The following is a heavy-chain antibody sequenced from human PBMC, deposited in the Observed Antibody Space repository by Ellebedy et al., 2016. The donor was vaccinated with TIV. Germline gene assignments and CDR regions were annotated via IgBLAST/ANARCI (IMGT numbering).Heavy chain of an antibody. Sequence: MPSETLSLTCTVSGGSISSSSYYWGWIRQPPGKGLEWIGSIYYSGSTYYNPSLKSRVTISVDTSKNQFSLKLSSVTAAETAVYYCARHVVAAASPMTYDAFDIWGQGTMVTVSS. J-gene: IGHJ3*02. V-gene: IGHV4-39*01. CDR2: IYYSGST. D-gene: IGHD6-13*01. CDR3: ARHVVAAASPMTYDAFDI. CDR1: GGSISSSSYY.